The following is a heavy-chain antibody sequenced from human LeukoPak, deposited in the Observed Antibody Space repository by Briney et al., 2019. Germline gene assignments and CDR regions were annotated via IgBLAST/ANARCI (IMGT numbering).Heavy chain of an antibody. CDR2: VYRSGST. CDR3: ARENWVFDY. CDR1: GYPTSSGYH. V-gene: IGHV4-38-2*02. J-gene: IGHJ4*02. D-gene: IGHD7-27*01. Sequence: SETLSLSCVVSGYPTSSGYHWGWIRQPPGEGLEWIGSVYRSGSTYYNPSLKSRVTISVDTSKNQISLKVRSVTAADTAVYYCARENWVFDYWGQGILVTVSS.